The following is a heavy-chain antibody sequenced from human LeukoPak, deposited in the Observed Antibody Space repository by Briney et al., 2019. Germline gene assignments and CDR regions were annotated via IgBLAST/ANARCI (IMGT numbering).Heavy chain of an antibody. CDR3: AREGHRTAASAFDI. CDR1: GFTFSSYA. V-gene: IGHV3-30-3*01. CDR2: ISYDGSNK. J-gene: IGHJ3*02. D-gene: IGHD2-21*02. Sequence: GGSLRLSCAASGFTFSSYAMHWVRQAPGKGLEWVAVISYDGSNKYYADSVKGRFTISRDNSKNTLYLQMNSLRAEDTAVYYCAREGHRTAASAFDIWGQGTMVTVSS.